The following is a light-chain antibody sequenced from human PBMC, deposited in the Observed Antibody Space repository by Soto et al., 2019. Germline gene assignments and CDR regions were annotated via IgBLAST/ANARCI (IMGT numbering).Light chain of an antibody. CDR1: QTISNW. Sequence: DIQMTQYPSTLSASVGDRVTITCRATQTISNWLAWYQHKPGKAPKLLIFKASTLETGVPSRFSGSGSETEFTLTISSLQPDDSATYYCQPYNSYSRTFGQGTKVDIK. V-gene: IGKV1-5*03. CDR2: KAS. CDR3: QPYNSYSRT. J-gene: IGKJ1*01.